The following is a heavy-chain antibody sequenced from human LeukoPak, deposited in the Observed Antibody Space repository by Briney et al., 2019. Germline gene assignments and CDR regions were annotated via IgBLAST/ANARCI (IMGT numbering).Heavy chain of an antibody. D-gene: IGHD5-24*01. CDR2: ISSSSSTT. CDR3: ARESVGWLQSRGPFDY. Sequence: GGSLRLSCAASGFTFSSYSMNWVRQAPGKGLEWVSYISSSSSTTYYADSVKGRFTISRDNAKNSLYLQMNSLRAEDTAVYYCARESVGWLQSRGPFDYWGQGTLVTVSS. J-gene: IGHJ4*02. CDR1: GFTFSSYS. V-gene: IGHV3-48*01.